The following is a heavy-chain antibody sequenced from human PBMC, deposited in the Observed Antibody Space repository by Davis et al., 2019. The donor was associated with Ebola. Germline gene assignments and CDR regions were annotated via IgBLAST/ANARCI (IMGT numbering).Heavy chain of an antibody. CDR1: GFTFSSYA. V-gene: IGHV3-23*01. CDR2: INGGGGST. D-gene: IGHD2-21*02. Sequence: GESLKISCAASGFTFSSYAMSWVRQAPGKGLEWVSTINGGGGSTDYADSLKGRFTISRDNSKNTLYLQMNSLRAEDTAVYYCAKLVVVTAIPSFDYWGQGTLVTVSS. CDR3: AKLVVVTAIPSFDY. J-gene: IGHJ4*02.